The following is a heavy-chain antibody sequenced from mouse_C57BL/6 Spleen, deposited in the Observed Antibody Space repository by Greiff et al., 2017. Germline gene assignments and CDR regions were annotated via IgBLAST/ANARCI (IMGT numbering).Heavy chain of an antibody. CDR3: ARYGLRSGYFDY. D-gene: IGHD1-1*01. CDR2: IYPSDSET. Sequence: QVQLQQPGAELVRPGSSVKLSCKASGYTFTSYWMDWVKQRPGQGLEWIGNIYPSDSETHYNQKFKDKATLTVDKSSSTAYMQLSSLTSEDSAVYYCARYGLRSGYFDYWGQGTTLTVSS. J-gene: IGHJ2*01. CDR1: GYTFTSYW. V-gene: IGHV1-61*01.